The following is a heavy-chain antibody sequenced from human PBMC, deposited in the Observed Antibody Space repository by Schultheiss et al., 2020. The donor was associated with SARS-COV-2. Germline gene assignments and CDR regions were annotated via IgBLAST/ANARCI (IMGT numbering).Heavy chain of an antibody. CDR2: INSDGSST. CDR1: GFTFSSYW. D-gene: IGHD6-6*01. Sequence: GGSLRLSCAASGFTFSSYWMHWVRQAPGKGLVWVSRINSDGSSTSYADSVKGRFTISRDNSKNTLYLQMNSLRADDTAVYYCAKDVLYSSSEKSASHVDYWGQGTLVTVSS. CDR3: AKDVLYSSSEKSASHVDY. J-gene: IGHJ4*02. V-gene: IGHV3-74*01.